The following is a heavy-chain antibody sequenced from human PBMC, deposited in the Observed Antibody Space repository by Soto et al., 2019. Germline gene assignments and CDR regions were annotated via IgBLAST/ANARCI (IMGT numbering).Heavy chain of an antibody. D-gene: IGHD6-13*01. J-gene: IGHJ4*02. CDR3: EHTGAWSSSWYLPRASFDY. V-gene: IGHV2-5*02. CDR1: GFSLSTSGVG. CDR2: IYWDDDK. Sequence: QITLKESGPTLVKPTQTLTLTCTFSGFSLSTSGVGVGWIRQPPGKALEWLALIYWDDDKRYSPSLKSRLTITKDTSKNQVVLTMTNMDPVDTATYYCEHTGAWSSSWYLPRASFDYWGQGTLVTVSS.